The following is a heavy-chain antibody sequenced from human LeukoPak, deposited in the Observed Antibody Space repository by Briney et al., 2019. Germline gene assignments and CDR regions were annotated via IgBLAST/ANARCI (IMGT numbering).Heavy chain of an antibody. CDR3: ARLISYYYDSSGPIGY. J-gene: IGHJ4*02. CDR2: IKQDGSEK. D-gene: IGHD3-22*01. CDR1: GFTFSTYW. V-gene: IGHV3-7*01. Sequence: TGGSLRLSCAASGFTFSTYWMSWVRQAPGKGLEWVANIKQDGSEKYYVDSVKGRFTISRDNAKNSLYLQMNSLRAEDTAVYYCARLISYYYDSSGPIGYWGQGTLVTVSS.